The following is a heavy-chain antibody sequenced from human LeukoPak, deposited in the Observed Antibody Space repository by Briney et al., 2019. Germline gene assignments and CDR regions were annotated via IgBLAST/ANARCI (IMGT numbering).Heavy chain of an antibody. D-gene: IGHD3-22*01. CDR3: ARAYYYDSSGYARRAFDI. CDR2: IYYSGST. J-gene: IGHJ3*02. CDR1: GGSISSSSYY. V-gene: IGHV4-39*01. Sequence: PSETLSLTCTVSGGSISSSSYYWGWIRQPPGKGLEWIGSIYYSGSTYYNPSLKSRVTISVDTSKNQFSLKLSSVTAADTAVYYCARAYYYDSSGYARRAFDIWGQGTMVTVSS.